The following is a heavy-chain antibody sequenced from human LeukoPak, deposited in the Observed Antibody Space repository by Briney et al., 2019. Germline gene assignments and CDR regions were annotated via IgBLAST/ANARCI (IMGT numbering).Heavy chain of an antibody. CDR1: GYTFTSYY. Sequence: ASVTVSCTASGYTFTSYYMHWVRQAPGQGLEWMGIINPSGGSTTYAQKFQGRATMTRDTSTSTVYMDLISLRSEDTAVYYCARDITYYFDFWGQGTLLTVSS. D-gene: IGHD3-10*01. V-gene: IGHV1-46*01. CDR3: ARDITYYFDF. CDR2: INPSGGST. J-gene: IGHJ4*02.